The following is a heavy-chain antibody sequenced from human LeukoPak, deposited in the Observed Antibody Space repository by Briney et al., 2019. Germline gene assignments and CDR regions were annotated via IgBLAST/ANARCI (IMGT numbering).Heavy chain of an antibody. CDR3: ARPSQFGSGYWRGALDI. CDR2: IYYSGST. CDR1: GGSISSYY. V-gene: IGHV4-59*08. J-gene: IGHJ3*02. Sequence: SETLSLTCTVSGGSISSYYWSWIRQPPGKGLEWIGYIYYSGSTNYNPSLKSRVTISVDTSKNQFSLKLSSVTAADTAVYYCARPSQFGSGYWRGALDIWGQGSMVTVSS. D-gene: IGHD3-22*01.